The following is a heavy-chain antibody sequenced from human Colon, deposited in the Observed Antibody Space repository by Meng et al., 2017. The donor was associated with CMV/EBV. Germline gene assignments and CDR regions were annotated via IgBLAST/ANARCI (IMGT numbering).Heavy chain of an antibody. Sequence: GGSLRLSCAASGYSFSSYGMHWVRQTPDKGLEWVTFISSDGSNKLYGESVKGRFTISRDNSKNMVYLQMNSLRPEDTGVYYCARDVLGSCKGTSCYRLSPWGQGTLVTVSS. CDR3: ARDVLGSCKGTSCYRLSP. D-gene: IGHD2-2*01. J-gene: IGHJ5*02. CDR1: GYSFSSYG. V-gene: IGHV3-30*02. CDR2: ISSDGSNK.